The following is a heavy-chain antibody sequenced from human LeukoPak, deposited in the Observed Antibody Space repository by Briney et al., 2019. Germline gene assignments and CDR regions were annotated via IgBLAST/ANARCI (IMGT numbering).Heavy chain of an antibody. CDR1: GFTFSNSW. D-gene: IGHD1-26*01. Sequence: GGSLRLSCAASGFTFSNSWMTWHRQAPGKGLEWVAHIKEDGTDKYYVDSVTGRFTISRDNTINSLYLQMSSLRAEDTAVYYCATWSDAWEFDSWGQGTLVSVSS. J-gene: IGHJ4*02. CDR2: IKEDGTDK. V-gene: IGHV3-7*05. CDR3: ATWSDAWEFDS.